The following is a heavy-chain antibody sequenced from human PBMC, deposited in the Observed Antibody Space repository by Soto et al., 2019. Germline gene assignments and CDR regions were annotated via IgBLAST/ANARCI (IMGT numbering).Heavy chain of an antibody. CDR1: GFTFSSYG. CDR3: ARDPSGSSSSMDV. Sequence: QVQLVESGGGVVQPGRSLRLSCAASGFTFSSYGMHWVRQAPGKGLEWVAVIWYDGSNKYYADSVKGRFTISRDNSKNTLYLHMNSLRAEDTAVYYCARDPSGSSSSMDVWGQGTTVTVSS. D-gene: IGHD6-6*01. CDR2: IWYDGSNK. J-gene: IGHJ6*02. V-gene: IGHV3-33*01.